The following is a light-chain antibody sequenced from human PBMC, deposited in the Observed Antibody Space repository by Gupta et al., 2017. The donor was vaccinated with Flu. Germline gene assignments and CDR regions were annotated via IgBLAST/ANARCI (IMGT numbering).Light chain of an antibody. CDR2: GAS. CDR1: QSISTH. J-gene: IGKJ4*01. CDR3: QQNYESPLT. Sequence: DIQMTQSPSSLSASVGDRVTITCRASQSISTHLNWYQQKPGKAPALLIYGASSLQSGVPSRFSGAGSGTDFTLTINSLQAEDFASYHCQQNYESPLTFGGGTEVMIK. V-gene: IGKV1-39*01.